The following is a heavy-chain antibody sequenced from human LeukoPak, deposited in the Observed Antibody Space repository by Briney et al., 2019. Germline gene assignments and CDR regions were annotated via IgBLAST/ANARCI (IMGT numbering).Heavy chain of an antibody. CDR3: ARDDSSGYYGAFDI. Sequence: ASVKVSCKPSGYTFTRSVISWVRQAPGQGVEWMVWISAYNGNTNYAQKLQGRVTMTRDTSTSTAYMERRSLRSDDTAVYYCARDDSSGYYGAFDIWGQGTMVTVSS. J-gene: IGHJ3*02. D-gene: IGHD3-22*01. CDR1: GYTFTRSV. CDR2: ISAYNGNT. V-gene: IGHV1-18*01.